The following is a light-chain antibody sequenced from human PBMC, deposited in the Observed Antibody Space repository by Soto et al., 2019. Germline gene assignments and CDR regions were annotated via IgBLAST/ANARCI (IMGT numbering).Light chain of an antibody. V-gene: IGKV1-39*01. CDR1: KNVRSY. CDR2: ETF. CDR3: QQTFSTPRT. J-gene: IGKJ1*01. Sequence: DTQMTRFQSPRSASVGDRVPITCRASKNVRSYVNWYQQKPGKAQSNPFNETFPLQSGLRQRFSGDEYGTDFTLSISSLHPEDFATYYCQQTFSTPRTFGQGTTVDI.